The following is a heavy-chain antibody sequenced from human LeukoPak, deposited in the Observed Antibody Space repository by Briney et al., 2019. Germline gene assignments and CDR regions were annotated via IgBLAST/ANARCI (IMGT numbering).Heavy chain of an antibody. CDR3: ARGPLDDIAAAGTDWFDP. D-gene: IGHD6-13*01. CDR2: ISAYNGNT. CDR1: GYTFTSYG. J-gene: IGHJ5*02. V-gene: IGHV1-18*01. Sequence: ASVKVSCKASGYTFTSYGISWVRQAPGQGLEWMGWISAYNGNTNYAQKLQGRVTMTTDTSTSTAYMELRSLRFDDTAVYYCARGPLDDIAAAGTDWFDPWGQGTLVTVSS.